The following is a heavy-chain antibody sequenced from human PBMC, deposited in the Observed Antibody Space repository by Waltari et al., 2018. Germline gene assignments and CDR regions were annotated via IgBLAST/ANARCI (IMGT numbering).Heavy chain of an antibody. V-gene: IGHV3-30*18. J-gene: IGHJ6*03. Sequence: QVQLVESGGGVVQPGRSLRLSCAASGFTFSSYGMHWVRQAPGKGLEWVAVICYDGSNTYYADSVKGRFTISRDNSKNTLYLQMNSLRAEDTAMYYCAKDIVAGVYYYYMDVWGKGTTVTVSS. CDR1: GFTFSSYG. CDR2: ICYDGSNT. D-gene: IGHD2-21*01. CDR3: AKDIVAGVYYYYMDV.